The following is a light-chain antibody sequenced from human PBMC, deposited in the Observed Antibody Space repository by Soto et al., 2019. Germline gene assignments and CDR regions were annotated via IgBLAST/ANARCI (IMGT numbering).Light chain of an antibody. CDR1: QSVSSS. CDR2: SGY. V-gene: IGKV3-11*01. Sequence: FVVTQSPDTLSLSPGETATLSCRASQSVSSSVAWYQHKPGQSPRLVVYSGYKRSPGVPARFSGSGSGTDFTLTISSLEPEDFAVYYCQQRSNWPRLTFGGGTKVDI. CDR3: QQRSNWPRLT. J-gene: IGKJ4*01.